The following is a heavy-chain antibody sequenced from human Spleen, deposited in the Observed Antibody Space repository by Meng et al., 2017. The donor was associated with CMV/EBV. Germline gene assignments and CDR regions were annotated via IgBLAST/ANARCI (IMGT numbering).Heavy chain of an antibody. J-gene: IGHJ6*02. CDR3: ARAALIVPAAIHYGMDV. CDR1: YTFTGYY. Sequence: YTFTGYYRHWVRQAPGQGLEWMGWINPNSGGTNYAQKFQGRGTMTRDTSISTAYMELSRLRSDDTAVYYCARAALIVPAAIHYGMDVWGQGTLVTVSS. D-gene: IGHD2-2*01. V-gene: IGHV1-2*02. CDR2: INPNSGGT.